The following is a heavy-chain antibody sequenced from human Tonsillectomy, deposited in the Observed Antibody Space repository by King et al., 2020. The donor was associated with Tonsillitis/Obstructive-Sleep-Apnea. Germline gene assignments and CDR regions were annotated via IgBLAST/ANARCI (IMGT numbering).Heavy chain of an antibody. CDR1: GFTFSSYE. CDR3: AKVRDLIVVPTTPCFDY. D-gene: IGHD2-2*01. Sequence: EVQLVESGGGLVQPGGSLRLSCSASGFTFSSYEMNWVRQAPGKGLEWVSYISSGGDTIYYADSVKGRFTISRDNDKNSLYLRMNSLRAEDTAVYYCAKVRDLIVVPTTPCFDYWGQGTLVTVSS. V-gene: IGHV3-48*03. CDR2: ISSGGDTI. J-gene: IGHJ4*02.